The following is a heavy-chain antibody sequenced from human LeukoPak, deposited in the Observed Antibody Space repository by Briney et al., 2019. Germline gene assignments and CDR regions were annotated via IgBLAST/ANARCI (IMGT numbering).Heavy chain of an antibody. V-gene: IGHV4-4*07. D-gene: IGHD3-9*01. J-gene: IGHJ4*02. CDR1: GGSIRSYY. CDR2: IYGSGTI. CDR3: ARLGDLLTGYYFES. Sequence: SETLSLTCTVSGGSIRSYYWSWIRQPAGKGLEWIGRIYGSGTITYNPSLKSRVTIFVDRSKNQFSLEVRSVTAADTAVYFCARLGDLLTGYYFESWGQGTLVIVSS.